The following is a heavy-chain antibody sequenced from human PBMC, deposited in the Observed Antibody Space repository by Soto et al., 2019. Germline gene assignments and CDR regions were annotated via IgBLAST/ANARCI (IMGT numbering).Heavy chain of an antibody. CDR2: LNPRSGAT. J-gene: IGHJ4*02. Sequence: ASVKVSCKASGYTFTGNYIHWMRQAPGQGPEWMGWLNPRSGATDYAQKFQGRVTITRDTSISTAYMDLSRLTSDDTAMYYCVKGGGVDEVTTTRVVFDSWGQGTPVTVSS. CDR1: GYTFTGNY. CDR3: VKGGGVDEVTTTRVVFDS. V-gene: IGHV1-2*02. D-gene: IGHD4-17*01.